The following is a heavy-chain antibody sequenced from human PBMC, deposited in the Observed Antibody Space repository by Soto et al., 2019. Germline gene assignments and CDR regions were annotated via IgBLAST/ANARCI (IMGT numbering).Heavy chain of an antibody. J-gene: IGHJ6*02. D-gene: IGHD3-3*01. Sequence: PSDTLSLTCTVSGGSISIGGYYWSWILQHPGKGLEWIGYIYYSGSTYYNPSLKSRVTISVDTSKNQFSLKLSSVTAADTAVYYCARVPDFASSYYYYGMDVWGQGTTVTVSS. CDR2: IYYSGST. V-gene: IGHV4-31*03. CDR1: GGSISIGGYY. CDR3: ARVPDFASSYYYYGMDV.